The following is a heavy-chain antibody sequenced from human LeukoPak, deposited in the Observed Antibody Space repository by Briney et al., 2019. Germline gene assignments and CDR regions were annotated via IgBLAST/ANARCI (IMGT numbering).Heavy chain of an antibody. CDR1: GFTFSSYA. D-gene: IGHD3-10*01. V-gene: IGHV3-23*01. J-gene: IGHJ4*02. Sequence: GGSLRLSCAASGFTFSSYAMHWVRQAPGKGLEWVSGISWNSGSTYYADSVKGRFTISRDNSKNTLYLQMNSLRAEDTAVYYCAKDHPNYYYGSGSYYHYWGQGTLVTVSS. CDR3: AKDHPNYYYGSGSYYHY. CDR2: ISWNSGST.